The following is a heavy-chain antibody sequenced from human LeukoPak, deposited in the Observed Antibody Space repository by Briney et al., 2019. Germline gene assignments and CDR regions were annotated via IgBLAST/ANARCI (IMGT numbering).Heavy chain of an antibody. CDR2: ISGSGGST. Sequence: PGGSLRLSCAASGFTFSSYAMSWVRQAPGKGLEWVSAISGSGGSTYYADSVKGRFTIPRDNSKNTLYLQMNSLRAEDTAVYYCVKDLGYYYDSSGFPEAFDIWGQGTMVTVSS. CDR1: GFTFSSYA. D-gene: IGHD3-22*01. V-gene: IGHV3-23*01. J-gene: IGHJ3*02. CDR3: VKDLGYYYDSSGFPEAFDI.